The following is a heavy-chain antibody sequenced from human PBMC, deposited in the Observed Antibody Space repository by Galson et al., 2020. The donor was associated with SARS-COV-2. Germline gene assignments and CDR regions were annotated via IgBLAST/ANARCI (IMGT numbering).Heavy chain of an antibody. CDR2: ISSSSSYI. J-gene: IGHJ4*02. D-gene: IGHD5-12*01. CDR3: ASGDGYNLYYFDY. CDR1: GFTFSSYS. Sequence: GGSLRLSCAASGFTFSSYSMNWVRQAPGKGLEWVSSISSSSSYIYYADSVKGRFTISRDNAKNSLYLQMNSLRAEDTAVYYCASGDGYNLYYFDYWGQGTLVTVSS. V-gene: IGHV3-21*01.